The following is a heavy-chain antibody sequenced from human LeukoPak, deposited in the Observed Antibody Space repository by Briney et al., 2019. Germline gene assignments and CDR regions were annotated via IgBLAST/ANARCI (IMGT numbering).Heavy chain of an antibody. D-gene: IGHD6-19*01. CDR2: ISDSVGGT. V-gene: IGHV3-23*01. CDR3: AKGGSSGWYHLDF. CDR1: GFTFSSYA. Sequence: GGSLRLSCAASGFTFSSYAMSWVRQAPGKGLDWISLISDSVGGTYYADSVKGRFTISRDNSKNTLYLQMNSLRAEDTAVYYCAKGGSSGWYHLDFWGQGTLVTVSS. J-gene: IGHJ4*02.